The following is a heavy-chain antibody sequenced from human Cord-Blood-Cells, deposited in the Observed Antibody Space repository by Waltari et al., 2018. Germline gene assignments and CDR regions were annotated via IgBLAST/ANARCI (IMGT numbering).Heavy chain of an antibody. CDR2: IYYSGST. CDR3: ARSRVYSYGDAFDI. CDR1: GGSISSSSYY. D-gene: IGHD5-18*01. V-gene: IGHV4-39*01. J-gene: IGHJ3*02. Sequence: QLQLQESGPGLVKPSETLSLTCTVSGGSISSSSYYWCWIRQPPGKGLEWIGSIYYSGSTYYNPSLKSRVTISVDTSKNQFSLKLSSVTAADTAVYYCARSRVYSYGDAFDIWGQGTMVTVSS.